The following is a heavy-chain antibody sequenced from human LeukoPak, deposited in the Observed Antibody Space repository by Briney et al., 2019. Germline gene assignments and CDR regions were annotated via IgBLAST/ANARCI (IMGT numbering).Heavy chain of an antibody. V-gene: IGHV3-23*01. CDR3: ARGPMVRGVR. CDR1: GFTFSSYG. D-gene: IGHD3-10*01. Sequence: PGGSLRLSCAASGFTFSSYGMGWVRQAPGKGLEWVSAISGSGGSTYYADSVKGRFTISRDNSRNTLYLQMNSLRAEDTAVYYCARGPMVRGVRWGQGTLVTVSS. J-gene: IGHJ4*02. CDR2: ISGSGGST.